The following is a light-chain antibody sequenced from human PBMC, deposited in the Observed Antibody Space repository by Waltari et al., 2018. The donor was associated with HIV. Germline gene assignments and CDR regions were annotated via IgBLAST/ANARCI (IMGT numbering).Light chain of an antibody. J-gene: IGKJ4*01. CDR3: QQYYSYPLT. CDR1: QGISSY. CDR2: AAS. V-gene: IGKV1-8*01. Sequence: AIRMTQSPSSFSASTGDRVTITCRASQGISSYLAWYQQKPGKAPKLLIYAASTLQSGVPSRFSGSGSGTDFTLTISCLQSEGFATYYCQQYYSYPLTIGGGTKVEIK.